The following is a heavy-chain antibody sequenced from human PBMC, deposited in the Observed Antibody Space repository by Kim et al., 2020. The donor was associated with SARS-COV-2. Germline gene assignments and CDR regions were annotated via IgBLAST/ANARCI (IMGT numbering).Heavy chain of an antibody. Sequence: GGSLRLSCAASGFTFSSYGMHWVRQAPGKGLEWVAVIWYDGSNKYYADSVKGRFTISRDNSKNTLYLQMNSLRAEDTAVYYCASDVRGLNMVRGVSVDYWGQGTLVTVSS. D-gene: IGHD3-10*01. CDR2: IWYDGSNK. V-gene: IGHV3-33*01. CDR1: GFTFSSYG. J-gene: IGHJ4*02. CDR3: ASDVRGLNMVRGVSVDY.